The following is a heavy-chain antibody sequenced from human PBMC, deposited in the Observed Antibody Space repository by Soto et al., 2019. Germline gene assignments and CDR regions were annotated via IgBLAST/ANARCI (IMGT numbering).Heavy chain of an antibody. Sequence: EQLVESGGGLVKPGGSLRLSCVASGFTFSSYSMNWVRQAPGKGLEWVSSISRSGDSLYYGDSVKGRFTISRDNVKNSLYLQMNSLRAEDTAVYYFAGRFELSGIKWYYYGMDVWGRGTTVTVSS. J-gene: IGHJ6*02. V-gene: IGHV3-21*06. CDR3: AGRFELSGIKWYYYGMDV. CDR1: GFTFSSYS. D-gene: IGHD3-3*01. CDR2: ISRSGDSL.